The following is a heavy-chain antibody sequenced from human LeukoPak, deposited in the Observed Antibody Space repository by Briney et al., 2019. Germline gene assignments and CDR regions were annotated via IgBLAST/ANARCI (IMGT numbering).Heavy chain of an antibody. J-gene: IGHJ4*02. V-gene: IGHV3-74*01. CDR2: IKDDGSTT. CDR1: GFTFGGRL. D-gene: IGHD2-8*01. CDR3: HPLAFVTN. Sequence: GGSLRLSCAVSGFTFGGRLMHWVRQAPGKGLVRVALIKDDGSTTNYADSVKGRFTASRDDAKNTVYPQMSSLRAEDTAVYYCHPLAFVTNWGQGTLVTVSS.